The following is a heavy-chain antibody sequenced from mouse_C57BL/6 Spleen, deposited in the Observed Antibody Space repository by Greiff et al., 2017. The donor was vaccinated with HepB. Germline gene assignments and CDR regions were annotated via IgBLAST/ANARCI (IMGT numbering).Heavy chain of an antibody. J-gene: IGHJ4*01. CDR1: GFTFSDAW. CDR2: IRNKANNHAT. CDR3: THSNWDETGAMDY. Sequence: EVKVEESGGGLVQPGGSMKLSCAASGFTFSDAWMDWVRQSPEKGLEWVAEIRNKANNHATYYAESVKGRFTISRDDSKSSVYLQMNSLRAEDTGIYYCTHSNWDETGAMDYWGQGTSVTVSS. V-gene: IGHV6-6*01. D-gene: IGHD4-1*01.